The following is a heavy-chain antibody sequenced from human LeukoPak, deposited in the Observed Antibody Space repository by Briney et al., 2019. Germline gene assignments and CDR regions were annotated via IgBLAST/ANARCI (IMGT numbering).Heavy chain of an antibody. Sequence: GGSLRLSCAASGFTFGSYAMYWVRQAPGKGLEWVSGIFGSGGSAHYADSVKGRFTISRDNSKNTVYLQMDSLRAEDTAIYYCAKGSGYDTDFDYWGQGTLVTVSS. J-gene: IGHJ4*02. CDR2: IFGSGGSA. D-gene: IGHD3-9*01. CDR3: AKGSGYDTDFDY. CDR1: GFTFGSYA. V-gene: IGHV3-23*01.